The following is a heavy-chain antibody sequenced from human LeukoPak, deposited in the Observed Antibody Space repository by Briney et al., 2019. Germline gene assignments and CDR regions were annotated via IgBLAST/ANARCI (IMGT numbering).Heavy chain of an antibody. CDR2: ISYDGSNK. J-gene: IGHJ5*02. CDR1: GFTFSSYA. V-gene: IGHV3-30-3*01. Sequence: GGSLRLSCAASGFTFSSYAMHWVRQAPGKGLEWVAVISYDGSNKYYADSVKGRFTISRDNSKNTLYLQMNSLRAEDTAVYYCARVRIAVAGMGPYNWFDPWGQGTLVTASS. D-gene: IGHD6-19*01. CDR3: ARVRIAVAGMGPYNWFDP.